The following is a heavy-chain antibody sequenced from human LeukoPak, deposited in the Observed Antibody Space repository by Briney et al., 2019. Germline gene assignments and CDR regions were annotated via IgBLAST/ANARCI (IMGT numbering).Heavy chain of an antibody. J-gene: IGHJ4*02. CDR3: ARGSTVVNGLFDY. Sequence: SETLSLTCTVSGGSISSSSYYWGWIRQPPGKGLEWIGSIYYSGSTYYNPSLKSRVTISVDTSKNQFSLKLSSVTAADTAVYYCARGSTVVNGLFDYWGQGTLVTVSS. CDR2: IYYSGST. V-gene: IGHV4-39*07. D-gene: IGHD4-23*01. CDR1: GGSISSSSYY.